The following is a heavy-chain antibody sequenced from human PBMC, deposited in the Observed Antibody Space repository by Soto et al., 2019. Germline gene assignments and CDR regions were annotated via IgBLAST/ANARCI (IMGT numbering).Heavy chain of an antibody. Sequence: QVQLVRSGAEVKKPGASVKVSCKASGYTFTSYGISWVRQAPGQGLEWVGRISTYNGNTKYAQKVQGRVTMTTDTSTSTAYMELRSLGSDDMAVYYCARDPQYSTSSQVFDYWGQGTLVTVSS. CDR3: ARDPQYSTSSQVFDY. J-gene: IGHJ4*02. D-gene: IGHD6-6*01. CDR2: ISTYNGNT. V-gene: IGHV1-18*03. CDR1: GYTFTSYG.